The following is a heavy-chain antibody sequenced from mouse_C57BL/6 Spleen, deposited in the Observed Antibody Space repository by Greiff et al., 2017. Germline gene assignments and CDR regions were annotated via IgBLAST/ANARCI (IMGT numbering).Heavy chain of an antibody. D-gene: IGHD1-1*01. CDR1: GYTFTSYW. Sequence: QVQLKQPGAELVRPGTSVKLSCKASGYTFTSYWMHWVKQRPGQGLAWIGVIDPSDSYTNYNQKFKGKATLTVDTSSSTAYMQLSSLTSEDSAVYYCARRYGSSYYFDYWGQGTTLTVSS. CDR3: ARRYGSSYYFDY. J-gene: IGHJ2*01. CDR2: IDPSDSYT. V-gene: IGHV1-59*01.